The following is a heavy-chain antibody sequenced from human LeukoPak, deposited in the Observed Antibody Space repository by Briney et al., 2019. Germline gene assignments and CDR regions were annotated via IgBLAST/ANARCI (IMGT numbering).Heavy chain of an antibody. CDR3: AREDGRTYPMASGY. V-gene: IGHV3-30*02. CDR2: MQNDGNTK. CDR1: GFTFRSYG. J-gene: IGHJ4*02. Sequence: GGSLRLSCVASGFTFRSYGMHWVRQAPGKGLEWVAFMQNDGNTKYFADSVKGRFTVSRDNSKNTLYLQMNSLRAEDTAIYYCAREDGRTYPMASGYWGQGTLVTVSS. D-gene: IGHD2-15*01.